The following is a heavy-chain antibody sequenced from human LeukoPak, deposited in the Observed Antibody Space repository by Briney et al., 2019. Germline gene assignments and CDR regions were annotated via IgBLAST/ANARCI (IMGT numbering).Heavy chain of an antibody. D-gene: IGHD3-22*01. CDR3: AKVGHYCDSSGYYYVFYYGMDV. CDR2: ISGSGGST. J-gene: IGHJ6*02. Sequence: GGSLRLSCAASGFTFSSYAMSWVRQAPGKGLEWVSAISGSGGSTYYADSVKGRFTISRDNSKNTLYLQMNSLRAEDTAVYYCAKVGHYCDSSGYYYVFYYGMDVWGQGTTVTVSS. CDR1: GFTFSSYA. V-gene: IGHV3-23*01.